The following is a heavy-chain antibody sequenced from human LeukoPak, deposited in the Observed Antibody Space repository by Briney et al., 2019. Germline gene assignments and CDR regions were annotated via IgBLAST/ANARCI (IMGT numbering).Heavy chain of an antibody. V-gene: IGHV4-39*01. CDR1: PDSIKSLSHY. J-gene: IGHJ5*02. CDR3: ARQYFVATRLLWFDT. CDR2: IYYGGST. D-gene: IGHD5-12*01. Sequence: PSETLSLTCIVSPDSIKSLSHYWGWIRQPPGKGLEWVGSIYYGGSTYYNPSLKGRLTMSVDTSNNQFSLNLTSVTAADTAVYYCARQYFVATRLLWFDTWGQGALVTVSS.